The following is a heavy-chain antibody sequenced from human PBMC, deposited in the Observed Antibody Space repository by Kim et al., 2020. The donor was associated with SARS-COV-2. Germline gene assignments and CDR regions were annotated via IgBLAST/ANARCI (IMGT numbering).Heavy chain of an antibody. CDR2: ISWNSGSF. V-gene: IGHV3-9*01. CDR1: GFRFDNSA. Sequence: GGSLRLSCAASGFRFDNSAMHWVRQAPGKGLEWVACISWNSGSFYYADSVKGRFTISRDNAKNSLYLQMNSLETGDTALYYCVKDITSGGSCFESWGQGTLVTVSS. CDR3: VKDITSGGSCFES. D-gene: IGHD2-15*01. J-gene: IGHJ4*02.